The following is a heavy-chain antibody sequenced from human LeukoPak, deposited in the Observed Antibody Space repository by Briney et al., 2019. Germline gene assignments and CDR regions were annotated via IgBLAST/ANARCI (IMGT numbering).Heavy chain of an antibody. J-gene: IGHJ4*02. D-gene: IGHD4-17*01. CDR2: IYYSGST. CDR3: ARESPGRFGDYGLR. Sequence: SETLSLTCTVSGGSISSYYWSWIRQPPGKGLEWIGYIYYSGSTYYNPSLKSRVTISVDTSKNQFSLKLSSVTAADTAAYYCARESPGRFGDYGLRWGQGTLVTVSS. V-gene: IGHV4-59*12. CDR1: GGSISSYY.